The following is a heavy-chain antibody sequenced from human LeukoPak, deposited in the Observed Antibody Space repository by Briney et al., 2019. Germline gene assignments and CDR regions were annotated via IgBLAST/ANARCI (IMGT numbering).Heavy chain of an antibody. CDR1: GYSFTSYW. CDR2: IYPGDSDT. D-gene: IGHD3-9*01. Sequence: GESLKISCKGSGYSFTSYWIGWVRQMPGKGLEWMGIIYPGDSDTRYRPSFQGQVTISADKSISPDYLQWSSLKASDTAMYYCARHNILTDYYKYSNWFDPWGQGTLVTVSS. CDR3: ARHNILTDYYKYSNWFDP. J-gene: IGHJ5*02. V-gene: IGHV5-51*01.